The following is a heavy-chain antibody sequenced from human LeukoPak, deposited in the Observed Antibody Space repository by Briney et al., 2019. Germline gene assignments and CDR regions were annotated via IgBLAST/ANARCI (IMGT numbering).Heavy chain of an antibody. Sequence: GGSLRLSCAASGFTFDDYAMHWVRQAPGKGLEWVSGISWNSGSIGYADSVKGRFTISRDNAKNSLYLQMNSLRAEDTAVYYCARDMSWPERGYMDVWGKGTTVTVSS. V-gene: IGHV3-9*01. CDR2: ISWNSGSI. CDR3: ARDMSWPERGYMDV. J-gene: IGHJ6*03. D-gene: IGHD3-10*01. CDR1: GFTFDDYA.